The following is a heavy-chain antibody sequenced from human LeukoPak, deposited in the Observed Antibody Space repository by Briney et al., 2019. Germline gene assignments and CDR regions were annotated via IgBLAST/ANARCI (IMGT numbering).Heavy chain of an antibody. CDR2: IYYSGST. J-gene: IGHJ4*02. Sequence: SETLSLTCTVSGGSISSGGYYWSWIRQHPGKGLEWIGYIYYSGSTYYNPSLKSRVTISVDTSKNQFSLKLRSVTAADTAVYYCAREGYASGWNDYWGQGILVTVSS. D-gene: IGHD6-19*01. V-gene: IGHV4-31*03. CDR1: GGSISSGGYY. CDR3: AREGYASGWNDY.